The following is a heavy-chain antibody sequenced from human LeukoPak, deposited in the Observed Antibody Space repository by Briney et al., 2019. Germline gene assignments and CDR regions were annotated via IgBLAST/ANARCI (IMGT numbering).Heavy chain of an antibody. CDR3: VRDLDSVAFF. CDR1: GFTFATYT. J-gene: IGHJ4*02. CDR2: ITSSSSTI. D-gene: IGHD1-1*01. Sequence: GGSLRLSCAASGFTFATYTMNWVRQAPGKGLEWVSYITSSSSTIQYADSVKGRFTISRDNAKNSLYLQMNSLRAEDTAVYYCVRDLDSVAFFWGQGTLVTVSS. V-gene: IGHV3-48*01.